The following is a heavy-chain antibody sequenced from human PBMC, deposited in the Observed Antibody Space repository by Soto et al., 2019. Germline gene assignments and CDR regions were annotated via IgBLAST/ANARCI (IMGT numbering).Heavy chain of an antibody. CDR3: AKGKGMNYYYGLDV. D-gene: IGHD3-10*01. CDR1: GLTFSNYA. J-gene: IGHJ6*02. Sequence: PGGSLRFSCAASGLTFSNYAMTWVRQAPGKGLEWVSVISGTGGSAYYADSVKGRFTISRDNSKNTLNLQMNSLRAEDTAVYYCAKGKGMNYYYGLDVWGQGTTVTVSS. CDR2: ISGTGGSA. V-gene: IGHV3-23*01.